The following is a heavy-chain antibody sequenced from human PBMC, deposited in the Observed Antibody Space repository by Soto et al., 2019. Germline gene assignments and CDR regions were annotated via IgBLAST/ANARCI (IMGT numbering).Heavy chain of an antibody. D-gene: IGHD2-15*01. CDR2: IYYRGNT. V-gene: IGHV4-39*02. CDR3: AREGGGYCSGGSCQVDY. J-gene: IGHJ4*02. CDR1: GGSISSGGYY. Sequence: PSETLSLTCTVSGGSISSGGYYWSWIRQPPGKGLEWIGYIYYRGNTYYNPSLKSRVTISVDTSKNQFSLKLSSVTAADTAVYYCAREGGGYCSGGSCQVDYWGQGTLVTVSS.